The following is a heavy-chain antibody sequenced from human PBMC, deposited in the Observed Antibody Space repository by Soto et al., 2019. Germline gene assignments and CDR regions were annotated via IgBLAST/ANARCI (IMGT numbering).Heavy chain of an antibody. Sequence: QVQLVQSGAEVKKPGSSVKVSCKASGGTFSSYAISWVRQAPGQGLEWMGGIIPIFGTANYAQKFQGRVTITADESTSTAYMELSSLRSEDTAVYYCARSRPYYDTHEPYYYGMDVWGQGTTVTVSS. D-gene: IGHD3-22*01. CDR1: GGTFSSYA. J-gene: IGHJ6*02. CDR3: ARSRPYYDTHEPYYYGMDV. CDR2: IIPIFGTA. V-gene: IGHV1-69*01.